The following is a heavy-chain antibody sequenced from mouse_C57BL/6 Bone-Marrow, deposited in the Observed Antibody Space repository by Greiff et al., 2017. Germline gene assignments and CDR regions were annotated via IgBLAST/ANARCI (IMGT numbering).Heavy chain of an antibody. D-gene: IGHD1-1*01. Sequence: ESGPGLVKPSQSLSLTCSVTGYSITSGYYWNWIRQFPGNKLEWMGFISYDGSNNSNPSLKNRISITRETSKNQYFLKLNSVTTEDAATYYCARGFYDGSGVDYWGQGTTLTVSS. V-gene: IGHV3-6*01. J-gene: IGHJ2*01. CDR1: GYSITSGYY. CDR3: ARGFYDGSGVDY. CDR2: ISYDGSN.